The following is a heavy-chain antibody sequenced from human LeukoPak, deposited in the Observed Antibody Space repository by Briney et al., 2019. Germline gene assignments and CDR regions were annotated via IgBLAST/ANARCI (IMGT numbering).Heavy chain of an antibody. CDR2: IKQDGSEK. Sequence: GGSLRLSCAASGFTFSSSAMSWVRQAPGKGLEWVANIKQDGSEKYYVDSVKGRFTISRDNAKNSLYLQMNSLRAEDTAVYYCARDLVYDSSGYYFGDAFDIWGQGTMVTVSS. J-gene: IGHJ3*02. CDR3: ARDLVYDSSGYYFGDAFDI. CDR1: GFTFSSSA. V-gene: IGHV3-7*01. D-gene: IGHD3-22*01.